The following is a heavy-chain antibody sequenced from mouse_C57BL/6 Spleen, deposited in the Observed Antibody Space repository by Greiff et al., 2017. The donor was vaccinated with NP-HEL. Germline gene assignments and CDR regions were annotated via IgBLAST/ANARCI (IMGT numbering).Heavy chain of an antibody. CDR2: IDPSDSYT. CDR3: ARKGGYEAMDY. Sequence: QVQLQQPGAELVMPGASVKLSCKASGYTFTSYWMHWVKQRPGQGLEWIGEIDPSDSYTNYNQKFKGKSTLTVDKSSSTAYMQLSSRTSEDSAVYYCARKGGYEAMDYWGQGTSVTVSS. D-gene: IGHD1-1*02. J-gene: IGHJ4*01. CDR1: GYTFTSYW. V-gene: IGHV1-69*01.